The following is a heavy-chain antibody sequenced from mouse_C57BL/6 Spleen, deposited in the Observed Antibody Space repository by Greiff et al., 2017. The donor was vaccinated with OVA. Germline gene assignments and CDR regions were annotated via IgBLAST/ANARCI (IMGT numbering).Heavy chain of an antibody. CDR3: ASGGVATDYAMDY. CDR1: GFNIKDYY. D-gene: IGHD1-1*01. CDR2: IDPEDGET. Sequence: VQLKESGAELVKPGASVKLSCTASGFNIKDYYMHWVKQRTEQGLEWIGRIDPEDGETKYAPKFQGKATITADTSSNTAYLQLSSLTSEDTAVYYCASGGVATDYAMDYWGQGTSVTVSS. V-gene: IGHV14-2*01. J-gene: IGHJ4*01.